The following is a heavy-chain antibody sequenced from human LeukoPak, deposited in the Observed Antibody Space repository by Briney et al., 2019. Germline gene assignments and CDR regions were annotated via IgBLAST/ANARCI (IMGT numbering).Heavy chain of an antibody. CDR2: ISSSSSYI. V-gene: IGHV3-21*01. J-gene: IGHJ6*03. Sequence: PGGSLRLSCAASGFTLSGYSLDWVRQAPGKGLEWVSSISSSSSYIYYADSVKGRFTISRDNAKKSMYLQMNSLRAEDTAVYYCARDGRLLNYNMDVWGKGTTVTVSS. CDR3: ARDGRLLNYNMDV. D-gene: IGHD2-15*01. CDR1: GFTLSGYS.